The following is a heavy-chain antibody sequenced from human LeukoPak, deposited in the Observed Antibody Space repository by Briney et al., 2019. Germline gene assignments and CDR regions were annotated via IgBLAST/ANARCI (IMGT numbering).Heavy chain of an antibody. CDR1: GFTFSSYS. D-gene: IGHD4-11*01. CDR2: ISGSGGST. J-gene: IGHJ5*02. CDR3: AKGRYSNYELVPFDP. V-gene: IGHV3-23*01. Sequence: GGSLRLSCAASGFTFSSYSMSWVRQAPGKGLEWVSAISGSGGSTYYADSVKGRFTISRDNSKNTLYLQMNSLRAEDTAVYYCAKGRYSNYELVPFDPWGQGTLVTVSS.